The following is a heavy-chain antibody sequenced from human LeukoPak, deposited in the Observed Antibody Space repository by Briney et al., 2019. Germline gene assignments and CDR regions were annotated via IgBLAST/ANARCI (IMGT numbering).Heavy chain of an antibody. CDR3: AREGYSSGWYSPYYYMDV. D-gene: IGHD6-19*01. CDR1: GYTFTGYY. Sequence: ASVKVSCKASGYTFTGYYMHWVRQAPGQGLEWMGWINPNSGGTNYAQKFQGRVTMTRDTSISTAYMELSRLRSDDTAVYYCAREGYSSGWYSPYYYMDVWGKGTTVTISS. CDR2: INPNSGGT. V-gene: IGHV1-2*02. J-gene: IGHJ6*03.